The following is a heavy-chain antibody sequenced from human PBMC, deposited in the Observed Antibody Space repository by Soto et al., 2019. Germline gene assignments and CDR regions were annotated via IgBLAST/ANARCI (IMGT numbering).Heavy chain of an antibody. V-gene: IGHV2-5*02. CDR2: IYWDDDK. D-gene: IGHD4-17*01. CDR3: AHRGPINDYGDVPYYYGMDV. CDR1: GFSLSSTRMA. J-gene: IGHJ6*02. Sequence: SGPTLVNPTQTLTLTCTFSGFSLSSTRMAVGWIRQPPGKALEWLALIYWDDDKRYSPFLKSRLTITKDTSKNQVVLTMSNMDPVDTARYYCAHRGPINDYGDVPYYYGMDVWGQGTTVTVSS.